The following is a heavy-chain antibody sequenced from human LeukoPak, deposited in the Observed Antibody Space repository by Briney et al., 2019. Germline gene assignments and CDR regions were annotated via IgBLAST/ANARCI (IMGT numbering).Heavy chain of an antibody. V-gene: IGHV1-18*01. CDR2: ISAYNGNT. CDR1: GYTFTSYG. CDR3: ARATEWLRFASHYMDV. Sequence: GASVRVSCKASGYTFTSYGISWVRQAPGQGVERMGWISAYNGNTHYAQKLQGRVTMTTDTSTSTAYMELRSLRSDDTAVYYCARATEWLRFASHYMDVWGKGTTVTVSS. J-gene: IGHJ6*03. D-gene: IGHD5-12*01.